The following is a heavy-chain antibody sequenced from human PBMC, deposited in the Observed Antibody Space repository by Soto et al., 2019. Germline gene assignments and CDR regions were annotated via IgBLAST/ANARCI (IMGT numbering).Heavy chain of an antibody. CDR3: AHKRSDYGDYGVFDY. CDR1: GFSLSTSGVG. D-gene: IGHD4-17*01. J-gene: IGHJ4*02. CDR2: IYWADDK. V-gene: IGHV2-5*02. Sequence: QITLKESGPTLVTPTQTLTLTCTFSGFSLSTSGVGVGWIRQPPGQALEWLALIYWADDKRYSPSLKSSLTITKDTSKNQVVLTMTNMDPVDTATYYCAHKRSDYGDYGVFDYWGQGTLVTVSS.